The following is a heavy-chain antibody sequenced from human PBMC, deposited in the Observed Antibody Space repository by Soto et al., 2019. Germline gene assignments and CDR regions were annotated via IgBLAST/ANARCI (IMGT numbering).Heavy chain of an antibody. Sequence: EVQLLESGGGLVQPGGSLRLSCAASGFPFSSYAMTWVRQAPGKGLEWVSEISGSGGATYYADSVKGRFTISRDNSKNTLSLQMNSLRVEDTAVYYCAKGAYSSTWRSWFDPWVQGTLVTVS. CDR2: ISGSGGAT. J-gene: IGHJ5*02. CDR3: AKGAYSSTWRSWFDP. D-gene: IGHD6-13*01. CDR1: GFPFSSYA. V-gene: IGHV3-23*01.